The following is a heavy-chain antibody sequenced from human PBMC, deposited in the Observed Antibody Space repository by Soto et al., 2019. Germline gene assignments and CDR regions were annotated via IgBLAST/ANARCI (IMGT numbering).Heavy chain of an antibody. CDR3: ARVPSPWELLEY. J-gene: IGHJ4*02. CDR1: GDTFTSQY. Sequence: ASVKVSCKASGDTFTSQYIHWVRQAPGQGLEWMGIINPRGGSTNYAQNFQGRVTMTRDTSTSTVYMELSSLRSEDTAVYYCARVPSPWELLEYWGQGTLVTVSS. V-gene: IGHV1-46*03. D-gene: IGHD1-26*01. CDR2: INPRGGST.